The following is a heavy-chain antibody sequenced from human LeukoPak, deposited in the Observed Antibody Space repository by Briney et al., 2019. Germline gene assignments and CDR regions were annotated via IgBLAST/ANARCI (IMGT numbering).Heavy chain of an antibody. Sequence: AASVKVSCKASGGTFSSYAISWVRQAPGQGLEWMGWISAYNGNTNYAQKLQGRVTMTTDTSTSTAYMELRSLRSDDTAVYYCARDSIVWFGELRLDAFDIWGQGTMVTVSS. CDR3: ARDSIVWFGELRLDAFDI. V-gene: IGHV1-18*01. J-gene: IGHJ3*02. CDR1: GGTFSSYA. CDR2: ISAYNGNT. D-gene: IGHD3-10*01.